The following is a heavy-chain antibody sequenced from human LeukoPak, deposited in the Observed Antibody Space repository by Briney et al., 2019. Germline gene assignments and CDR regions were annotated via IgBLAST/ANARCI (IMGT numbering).Heavy chain of an antibody. D-gene: IGHD3-10*01. CDR2: IYYSGST. J-gene: IGHJ4*02. Sequence: SETLSLTCTVSGGSISSSSYYWGWIRQPPGKGLEWIGSIYYSGSTYYNPSLKSRVTMSVDTSKNQFSLKLSSVTAADTAVYYCARNYGSGSYLLDYWGQGTLVTVSS. V-gene: IGHV4-39*07. CDR1: GGSISSSSYY. CDR3: ARNYGSGSYLLDY.